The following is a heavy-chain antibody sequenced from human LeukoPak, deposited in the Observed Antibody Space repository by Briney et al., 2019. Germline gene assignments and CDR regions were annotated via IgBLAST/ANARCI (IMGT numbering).Heavy chain of an antibody. D-gene: IGHD5-24*01. CDR3: ARLEPKNGYINFDY. V-gene: IGHV5-51*01. CDR2: IYPGDSDT. J-gene: IGHJ4*02. CDR1: GYRFTTYW. Sequence: GESLQISCKASGYRFTTYWIGWVRQMPGKGLEWMGNIYPGDSDTRYSPSFQGQVTISADKSISTAYVQWSSLKASDTAMYYCARLEPKNGYINFDYWGQGTPVIVSS.